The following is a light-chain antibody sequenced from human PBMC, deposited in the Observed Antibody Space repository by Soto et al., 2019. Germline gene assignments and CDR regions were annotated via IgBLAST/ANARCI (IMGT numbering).Light chain of an antibody. J-gene: IGKJ2*01. CDR3: QQSHSTPYT. V-gene: IGKV1-39*01. Sequence: DIQMTQSPSSLSASVGDRVSITCRASQSISTNLNWYQQRPGRAPKLLIYSASNLQSGVPSRFSGSGSWTDFTLTINSLQPEDFATYYCQQSHSTPYTFGQGTNLEIK. CDR2: SAS. CDR1: QSISTN.